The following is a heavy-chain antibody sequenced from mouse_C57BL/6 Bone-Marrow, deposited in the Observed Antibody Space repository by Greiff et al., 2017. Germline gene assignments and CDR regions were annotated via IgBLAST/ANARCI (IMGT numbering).Heavy chain of an antibody. CDR2: IYPRSGNT. J-gene: IGHJ2*01. Sequence: VQLQQSGAELARPGASVKLSCKASGYTFTSYGISWVKQRTGQGLEWIGEIYPRSGNTYYNEKFKGKATLTADKSSSTAYMELRSLTSEDSAVYFCARSKGYYYGSSADYWGQGTTRTVSS. V-gene: IGHV1-81*01. D-gene: IGHD1-1*01. CDR3: ARSKGYYYGSSADY. CDR1: GYTFTSYG.